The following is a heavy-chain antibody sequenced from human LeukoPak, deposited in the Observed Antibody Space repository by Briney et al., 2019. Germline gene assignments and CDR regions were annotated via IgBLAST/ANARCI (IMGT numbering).Heavy chain of an antibody. Sequence: SETLSLTCTVSDGSISDNYWSWIRQSPGKGLEWIGYIYFRGDTYYNPSLKSRVTISLETSKNQFSLELNSVTAADTAVYFCARRYVSGSYFDYWGRGTHVTVSS. CDR3: ARRYVSGSYFDY. J-gene: IGHJ4*02. D-gene: IGHD3-16*01. CDR1: DGSISDNY. V-gene: IGHV4-59*01. CDR2: IYFRGDT.